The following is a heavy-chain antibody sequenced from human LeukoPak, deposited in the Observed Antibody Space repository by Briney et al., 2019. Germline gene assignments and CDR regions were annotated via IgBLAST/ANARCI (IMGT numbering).Heavy chain of an antibody. CDR3: ARKTSGSYGYFDY. J-gene: IGHJ4*02. CDR1: RFTFNNAW. CDR2: ISNSGSTI. V-gene: IGHV3-48*01. Sequence: GGSLRLSCAASRFTFNNAWMSWVRQAPGKGLEWVSYISNSGSTIYYADSVKGRFTISRDIAKSSLYLQMNSLRAEDTAVYYCARKTSGSYGYFDYWGQGTLVTVSS. D-gene: IGHD1-26*01.